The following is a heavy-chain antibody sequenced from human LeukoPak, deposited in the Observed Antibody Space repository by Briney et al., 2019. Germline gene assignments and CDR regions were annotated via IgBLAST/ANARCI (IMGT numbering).Heavy chain of an antibody. D-gene: IGHD6-6*01. CDR2: ISGSGGST. CDR1: GFTFSSYA. CDR3: AKDSIAARPRNWFDP. J-gene: IGHJ5*02. V-gene: IGHV3-23*01. Sequence: GGSLRLSCAASGFTFSSYAMSWVRQAPGKGLEWVSAISGSGGSTYYADSVKGRFTISRDNSKNPLYLQMNSLRAEDTAVYYCAKDSIAARPRNWFDPWGQGTLVTVSS.